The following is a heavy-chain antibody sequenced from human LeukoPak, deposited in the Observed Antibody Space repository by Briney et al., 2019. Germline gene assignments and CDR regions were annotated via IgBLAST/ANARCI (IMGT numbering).Heavy chain of an antibody. J-gene: IGHJ4*02. CDR2: IRWDGKYT. CDR3: ARHLSGITGYTYGRGIDY. Sequence: PGGSLRLSCTGSGFNFIEYGINWVRQAPGKGLEWVAFIRWDGKYTYYGDSVKGRFTISRDNAKTSLYLQMNSLRAEDTAVYYCARHLSGITGYTYGRGIDYWGQGTLVTVSS. D-gene: IGHD5-18*01. V-gene: IGHV3-33*07. CDR1: GFNFIEYG.